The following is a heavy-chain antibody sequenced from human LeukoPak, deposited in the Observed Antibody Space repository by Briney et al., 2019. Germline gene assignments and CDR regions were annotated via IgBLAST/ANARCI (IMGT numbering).Heavy chain of an antibody. D-gene: IGHD6-19*01. J-gene: IGHJ4*02. CDR1: GDSVSSNSFA. CDR3: ARAVAGTEGWFDY. Sequence: SQTLSLTCAIFGDSVSSNSFAWNWLRQSPSRGLEWLGRTYYRSKWYIDYALSVRGRITINPDTSKNQFSLQLTSVTPEDTAVYYCARAVAGTEGWFDYWGQGTLVPVSS. V-gene: IGHV6-1*01. CDR2: TYYRSKWYI.